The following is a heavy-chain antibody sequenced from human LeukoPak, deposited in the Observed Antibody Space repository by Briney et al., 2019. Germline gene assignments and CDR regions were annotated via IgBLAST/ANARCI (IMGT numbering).Heavy chain of an antibody. Sequence: PGGSLRLSCAASGFTFSNSAMSWVRKAPGMGLEWVSAITGSGDSTYYSDSVKGRFTISRDNSKNTLYLQMSSLRAENTAVYYCTKGTLVRGFDYWGQGTLVTVSS. V-gene: IGHV3-23*01. D-gene: IGHD3-10*01. CDR2: ITGSGDST. CDR1: GFTFSNSA. J-gene: IGHJ4*02. CDR3: TKGTLVRGFDY.